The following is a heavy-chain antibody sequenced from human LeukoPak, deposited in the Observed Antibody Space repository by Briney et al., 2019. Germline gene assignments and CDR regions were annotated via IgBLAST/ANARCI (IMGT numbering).Heavy chain of an antibody. CDR2: TNPSGGST. D-gene: IGHD3-10*01. J-gene: IGHJ6*02. Sequence: ASVKVSCKASGYTFTSYYMHWVRQAPGQGLEWMGITNPSGGSTSYAQKFQGRVTMTRDTSTSTVYMELSSLRSEDTAVYYCARAITYYYGSGSYYSPPYYYYGMDVWGQGTTVTVSS. CDR1: GYTFTSYY. V-gene: IGHV1-46*01. CDR3: ARAITYYYGSGSYYSPPYYYYGMDV.